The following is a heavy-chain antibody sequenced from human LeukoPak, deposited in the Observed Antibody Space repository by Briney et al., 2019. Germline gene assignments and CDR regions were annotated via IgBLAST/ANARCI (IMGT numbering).Heavy chain of an antibody. J-gene: IGHJ4*02. CDR1: GGSISSYY. CDR3: ARGTLAWNFDY. CDR2: TYYSGST. D-gene: IGHD5-12*01. V-gene: IGHV4-59*01. Sequence: TSETLSLTCTVSGGSISSYYWSWIRQPPGKGLEWIGYTYYSGSTNYNPSLKSRVTISVDTSKNQFSLKLSSVTAADTAVYYCARGTLAWNFDYWGQGTLVTVSS.